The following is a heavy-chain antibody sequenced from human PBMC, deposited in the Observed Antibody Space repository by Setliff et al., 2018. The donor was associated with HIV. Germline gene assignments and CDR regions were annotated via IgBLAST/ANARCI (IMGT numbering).Heavy chain of an antibody. CDR1: GFTFSDYY. D-gene: IGHD4-4*01. V-gene: IGHV3-11*04. Sequence: GSLRLSCAASGFTFSDYYMTWIRQAPGKGLEWVSYISGSGNIIYYADSVKGRFTISRDNAKNSLYLQMSSLRAEDTAVYFCAREHDSSNYKVPYYFDSWGQGTLVTVSS. J-gene: IGHJ4*02. CDR2: ISGSGNII. CDR3: AREHDSSNYKVPYYFDS.